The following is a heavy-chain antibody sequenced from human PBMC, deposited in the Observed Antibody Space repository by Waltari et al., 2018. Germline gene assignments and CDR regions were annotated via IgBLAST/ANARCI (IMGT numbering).Heavy chain of an antibody. V-gene: IGHV5-51*01. Sequence: VQLVQSGAEVNQPGESLTLSCKGSGYSFTSYWIGWVRQMPGKGLEWMGSSYPGDSDNRNSPAFQGQGNMSADKSVSTAYPKWSSRKVPYTAMYYGARRGGYDDSKGMDYWGQGTLVTVSS. CDR2: SYPGDSDN. D-gene: IGHD3-22*01. CDR1: GYSFTSYW. J-gene: IGHJ4*02. CDR3: ARRGGYDDSKGMDY.